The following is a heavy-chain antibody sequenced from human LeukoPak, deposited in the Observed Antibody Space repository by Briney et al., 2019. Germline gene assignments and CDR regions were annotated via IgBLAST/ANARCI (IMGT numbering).Heavy chain of an antibody. V-gene: IGHV3-7*01. Sequence: PGGSLRLSCTASGFTFSNYYMNWVRQAPGKGLEWVANIKQDGRDKFYVDSVKGRFTISRDNAKNSLYLQMNSLRVEDTAVYYCVRDCRGHVSEFNCFEPWGQGTLVTVSS. CDR3: VRDCRGHVSEFNCFEP. CDR1: GFTFSNYY. CDR2: IKQDGRDK. J-gene: IGHJ5*02. D-gene: IGHD2-15*01.